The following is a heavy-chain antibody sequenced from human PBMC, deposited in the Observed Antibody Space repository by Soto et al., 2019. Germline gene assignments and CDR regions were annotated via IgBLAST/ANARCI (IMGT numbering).Heavy chain of an antibody. J-gene: IGHJ4*02. CDR2: IYYSGSA. CDR3: ARAKFESTGWHQFDI. Sequence: PSETLSLTCTVSDASITTATFYWIRQLPGEALEWIGYIYYSGSAYYNSSLRSRATLSLDTSKSEFSLALTSVTAADTAVYYCARAKFESTGWHQFDIWGQGTLVTVSS. V-gene: IGHV4-31*03. D-gene: IGHD7-27*01. CDR1: DASITTATFY.